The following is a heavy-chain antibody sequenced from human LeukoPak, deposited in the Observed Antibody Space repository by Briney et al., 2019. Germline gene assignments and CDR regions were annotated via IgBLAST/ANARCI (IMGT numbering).Heavy chain of an antibody. CDR3: ARVGRRYSSSSGNWFDP. D-gene: IGHD6-6*01. CDR2: IYYSGAT. Sequence: SETLSLTCTVSGGSISSGNYYWSWIRQPPGKGLEWIGYIYYSGATYYNPSLKSRVIISVDTSKNQFSLKLSSVTAADTAVYYCARVGRRYSSSSGNWFDPWGQGTLVTVSS. V-gene: IGHV4-30-4*01. CDR1: GGSISSGNYY. J-gene: IGHJ5*02.